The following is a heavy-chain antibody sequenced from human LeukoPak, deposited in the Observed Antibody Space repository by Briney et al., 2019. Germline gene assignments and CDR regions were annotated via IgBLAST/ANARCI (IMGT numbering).Heavy chain of an antibody. CDR1: GDSVSSNSAA. CDR2: TYYRSKWYN. J-gene: IGHJ3*02. Sequence: SQTLSLTCAISGDSVSSNSAAWNWIRQSPSRGLEWLGRTYYRSKWYNDYAVSVKSRITINPDTSKNQFSLQLNSVTPEDTAVYYCARKGYCSGGSCYSKYASDIWGQGTMVTVSS. CDR3: ARKGYCSGGSCYSKYASDI. V-gene: IGHV6-1*01. D-gene: IGHD2-15*01.